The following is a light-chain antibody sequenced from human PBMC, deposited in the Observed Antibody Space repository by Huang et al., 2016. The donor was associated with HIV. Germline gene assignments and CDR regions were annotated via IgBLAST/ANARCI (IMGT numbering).Light chain of an antibody. CDR1: EGIISY. CDR2: AAS. J-gene: IGKJ1*01. Sequence: IQLTQSPSSLSASVGARVTITCRASEGIISYLAWYQQKSGKAPKFLIYAASTLQSGVQSRLSCSGSGTDFTLTISSLQSEDFATYYGQQLNDYPWTFGQGTKVEIK. V-gene: IGKV1-9*01. CDR3: QQLNDYPWT.